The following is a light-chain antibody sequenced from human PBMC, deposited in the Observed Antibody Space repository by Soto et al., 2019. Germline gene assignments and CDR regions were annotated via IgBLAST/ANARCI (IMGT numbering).Light chain of an antibody. CDR3: SSQAGGHVV. Sequence: QSALTQPPSASGSPGQSVTISCTGTSSDVGAYNEVSWYQQHPGKAPKLMIQEVSSRPSGVPNRFSGSKSGNTASLTVSGLHPYDESDYYCSSQAGGHVVFVAGTKLTLL. J-gene: IGLJ2*01. V-gene: IGLV2-8*01. CDR2: EVS. CDR1: SSDVGAYNE.